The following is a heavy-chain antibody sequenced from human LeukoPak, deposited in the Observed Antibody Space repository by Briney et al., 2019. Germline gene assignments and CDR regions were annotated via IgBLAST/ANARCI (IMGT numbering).Heavy chain of an antibody. V-gene: IGHV5-51*01. J-gene: IGHJ4*02. D-gene: IGHD6-19*01. CDR3: ARRFSGSSGWYLFDF. CDR1: GYSFTSYW. CDR2: IYPGDSDT. Sequence: GESLKISCKGSGYSFTSYWIGWVRQMPGKGLKWMGIIYPGDSDTRYRPSFQGQVTISADKSISIAYLQWSSLKASDTAMYYCARRFSGSSGWYLFDFWGQGTLVTVSS.